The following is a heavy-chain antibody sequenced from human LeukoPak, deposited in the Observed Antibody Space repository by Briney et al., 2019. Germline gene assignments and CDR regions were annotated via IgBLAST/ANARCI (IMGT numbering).Heavy chain of an antibody. V-gene: IGHV3-23*01. J-gene: IGHJ4*02. CDR1: GFTFSTSN. CDR3: AKTRFLEHDY. CDR2: ISGSGGST. D-gene: IGHD3-3*01. Sequence: GGSLRLSCAASGFTFSTSNMNWVRQAPGKGLEWVSAISGSGGSTYYADSVKGRFTISRDNSKNTLYLQMNSLRAEDTAVYYCAKTRFLEHDYWGQGTLVTVSS.